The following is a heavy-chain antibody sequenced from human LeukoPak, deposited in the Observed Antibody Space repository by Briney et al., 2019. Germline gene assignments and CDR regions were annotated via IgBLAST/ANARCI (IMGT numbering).Heavy chain of an antibody. Sequence: GGSLRLSCAASGFTFSSYAMSWVRQAPGKGLEWVSAISGSGGSTYYADSVKGRFTIPRDNSKNTLYLQMNSLRAEDTAVYYCAKVRIAVAGTLGFDYWGQGTLVTVSS. CDR3: AKVRIAVAGTLGFDY. J-gene: IGHJ4*02. D-gene: IGHD6-19*01. CDR1: GFTFSSYA. CDR2: ISGSGGST. V-gene: IGHV3-23*01.